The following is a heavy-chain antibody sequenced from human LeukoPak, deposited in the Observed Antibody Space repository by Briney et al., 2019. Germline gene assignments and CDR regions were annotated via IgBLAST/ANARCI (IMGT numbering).Heavy chain of an antibody. Sequence: ASVKVSCKVSGYTLTELSMHWVRQAPGKGLERMGGFDPEDGETIYAQKFQGRVTMTEDTSTDTAYMELSSLRSEDTAVYYCATDLNYYDSSGYWGQGTLVTVSS. D-gene: IGHD3-22*01. CDR1: GYTLTELS. CDR3: ATDLNYYDSSGY. V-gene: IGHV1-24*01. CDR2: FDPEDGET. J-gene: IGHJ4*02.